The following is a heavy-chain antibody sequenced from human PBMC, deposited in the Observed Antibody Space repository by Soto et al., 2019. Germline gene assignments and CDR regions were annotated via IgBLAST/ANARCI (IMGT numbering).Heavy chain of an antibody. J-gene: IGHJ4*02. CDR2: ISAYNGNT. CDR3: ARDAPPADY. Sequence: QVQLVQSGAEVKKPGASVKVSCKASGYTFTSYHINWVRQAPGQGLEWMGWISAYNGNTNYAQKLQGRVTRTADTSTSTAYMEPRSLRSDDTAVYYCARDAPPADYWGQGTLVTVSS. CDR1: GYTFTSYH. V-gene: IGHV1-18*01.